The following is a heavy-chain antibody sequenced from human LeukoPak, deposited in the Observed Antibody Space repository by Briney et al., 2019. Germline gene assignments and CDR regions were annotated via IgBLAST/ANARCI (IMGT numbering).Heavy chain of an antibody. CDR1: GYTFTSYV. CDR2: MNPNSGNT. D-gene: IGHD3-10*01. J-gene: IGHJ6*02. CDR3: ARGPVFYYGSGSYYYGMDV. Sequence: GASVKVSCKASGYTFTSYVINWVRQATGQGLEWMGWMNPNSGNTGYARKFQGRVTMTRNTSISTAYMELSSLRSEDTAVYYCARGPVFYYGSGSYYYGMDVWGQGTTVTVSS. V-gene: IGHV1-8*01.